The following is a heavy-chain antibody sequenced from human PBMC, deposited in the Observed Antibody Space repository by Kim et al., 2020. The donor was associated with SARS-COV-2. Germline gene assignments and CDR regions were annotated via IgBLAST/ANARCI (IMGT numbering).Heavy chain of an antibody. CDR2: INGNGGST. D-gene: IGHD3-16*01. Sequence: RQARGGGLVWISHINGNGGSTSYADSVKGRVTISRDNAKTTLYLQMNSLRAEDTAVYYCARGGSGSLDYWGQGTLVTVSS. CDR3: ARGGSGSLDY. J-gene: IGHJ4*02. V-gene: IGHV3-74*01.